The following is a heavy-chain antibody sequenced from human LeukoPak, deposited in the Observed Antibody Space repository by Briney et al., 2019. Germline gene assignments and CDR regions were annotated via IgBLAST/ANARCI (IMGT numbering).Heavy chain of an antibody. D-gene: IGHD3-16*01. V-gene: IGHV3-23*01. CDR2: ISGRGDGS. CDR3: AKIKTPYTDSVRFPSDY. Sequence: GGSLRLSCAASGFTFSSYAMTWVRQAPGKGLECVSAISGRGDGSYYADSVKGRFTISRDNSMHTLFLQMNSLRAEDTALYYCAKIKTPYTDSVRFPSDYWGQGTLVTVSS. CDR1: GFTFSSYA. J-gene: IGHJ4*02.